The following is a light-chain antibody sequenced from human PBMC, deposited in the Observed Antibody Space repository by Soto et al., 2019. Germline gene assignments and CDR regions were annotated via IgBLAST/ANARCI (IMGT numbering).Light chain of an antibody. J-gene: IGKJ1*01. CDR1: QNVTRS. Sequence: EIVVTQSPATLSVSPGDRATLSCTDSQNVTRSLAWYQQKPGQSPRLLIYDTSIRAAGIPDRFNGGGSGTEFTLTISSLQSEDFALYFCQQYDTWWTFGQGSRV. CDR3: QQYDTWWT. CDR2: DTS. V-gene: IGKV3-15*01.